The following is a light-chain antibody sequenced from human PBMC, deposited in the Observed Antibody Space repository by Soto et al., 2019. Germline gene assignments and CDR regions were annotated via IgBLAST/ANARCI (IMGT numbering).Light chain of an antibody. CDR2: AAS. CDR3: QKYNSAPWT. J-gene: IGKJ1*01. CDR1: QGISNY. Sequence: DIQMTQSPSSLSASVGDRVTITCRASQGISNYLAWYQQKPGKVPKLLIYAASTLQSGVTSRFSGSRSGTDFTLTISSLQPEDVATYYCQKYNSAPWTFGQGNKVEIK. V-gene: IGKV1-27*01.